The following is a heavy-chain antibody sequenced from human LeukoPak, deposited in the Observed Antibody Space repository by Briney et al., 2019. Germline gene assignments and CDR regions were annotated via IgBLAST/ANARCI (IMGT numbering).Heavy chain of an antibody. CDR1: GFTFSSYW. Sequence: GGSLRLSCEASGFTFSSYWVHWVRQAPWRGLVWVSRINPDGSTTNYADSVKGRFTISRDNAKNTLYLQMNSLRAEDTAVYYCATAGNYRFDYWGQGTLVTVSS. V-gene: IGHV3-74*01. J-gene: IGHJ4*02. CDR2: INPDGSTT. CDR3: ATAGNYRFDY. D-gene: IGHD1-7*01.